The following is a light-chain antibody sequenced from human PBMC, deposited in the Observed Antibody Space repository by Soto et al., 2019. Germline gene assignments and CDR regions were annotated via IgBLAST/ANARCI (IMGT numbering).Light chain of an antibody. CDR3: QQYERYSPPP. V-gene: IGKV1-5*01. CDR1: QRIRSW. Sequence: DIQMTQSASILTASVGDTVANTCRASQRIRSWVAWYQQQPGKAPKLLIYYAYSLESGVPSRFTGRRSGTEFTLTIAGLKPEPFATYYCQQYERYSPPPVAGGTNVDSK. CDR2: YAY. J-gene: IGKJ4*01.